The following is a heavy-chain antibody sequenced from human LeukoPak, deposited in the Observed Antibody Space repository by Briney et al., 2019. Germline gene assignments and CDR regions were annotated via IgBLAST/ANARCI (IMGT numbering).Heavy chain of an antibody. CDR3: AKRSSVDY. J-gene: IGHJ4*02. D-gene: IGHD3-10*01. CDR1: GFTFSSYG. V-gene: IGHV3-30*18. CDR2: ISYDGNNK. Sequence: GRSLILSCAASGFTFSSYGMHWVRQAPGKGLEWVAVISYDGNNKYYADSVKGRFNISRDNPKNTLYLQMNSMRAEDTAVYYCAKRSSVDYWGQGTLVTVSS.